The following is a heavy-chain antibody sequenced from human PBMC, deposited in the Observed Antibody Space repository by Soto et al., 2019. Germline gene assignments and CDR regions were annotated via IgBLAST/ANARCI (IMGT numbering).Heavy chain of an antibody. CDR3: ARLGGDYSNYDGFDP. V-gene: IGHV1-18*01. D-gene: IGHD4-4*01. CDR2: ISAYNGNT. J-gene: IGHJ5*01. Sequence: ASVKVSCKASGYTFTSYGISWVRQAPGQGLEWMGWISAYNGNTNYAQKLQGRVTMTTDTSTSTAYMELRSLRSDDTAVYYWARLGGDYSNYDGFDPWGQGTLVTVSS. CDR1: GYTFTSYG.